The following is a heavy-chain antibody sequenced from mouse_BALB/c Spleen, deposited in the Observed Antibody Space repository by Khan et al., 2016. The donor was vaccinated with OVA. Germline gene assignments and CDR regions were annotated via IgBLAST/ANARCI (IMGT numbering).Heavy chain of an antibody. CDR1: GFSLTSYG. Sequence: QVQLKESGPGLVAPSQSLSITCTVSGFSLTSYGVGWVRQPPGKGLEWLGVIWGDGNTNYHSALISRLSISKDNSKSQVFLKLNSLQTDATATYYCALYYYGRAWFAYWGEGGLVTGFA. V-gene: IGHV2-3*01. CDR3: ALYYYGRAWFAY. CDR2: IWGDGNT. J-gene: IGHJ3*01. D-gene: IGHD1-1*01.